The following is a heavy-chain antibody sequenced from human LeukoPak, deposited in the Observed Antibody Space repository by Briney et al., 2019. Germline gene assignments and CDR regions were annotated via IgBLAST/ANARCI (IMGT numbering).Heavy chain of an antibody. D-gene: IGHD1-26*01. V-gene: IGHV4-61*02. Sequence: SQTLSLTCTVSGGSISSGSYYWRWIRQPAGKGLEWIGRIYTSGSTNYNPSLKSRVTISVDTSKNQFSLKLSSVTAADTAVYYCARAPLGGGPIDAFDIWGQGTMVTVSS. CDR3: ARAPLGGGPIDAFDI. J-gene: IGHJ3*02. CDR1: GGSISSGSYY. CDR2: IYTSGST.